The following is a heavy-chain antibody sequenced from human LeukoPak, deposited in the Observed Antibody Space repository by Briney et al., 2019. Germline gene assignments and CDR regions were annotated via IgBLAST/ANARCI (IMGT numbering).Heavy chain of an antibody. D-gene: IGHD3-22*01. CDR2: IYTSGST. J-gene: IGHJ6*02. Sequence: PSETLSLTCTVSGGSISSYYWSWIRQPAGKGLEWIGRIYTSGSTNYNPSLKSRVTMSVDTSKDQFSLKLSSVTAADTAVYYCARETMIVVVIGMDVWGQGTTVTVSS. CDR3: ARETMIVVVIGMDV. V-gene: IGHV4-4*07. CDR1: GGSISSYY.